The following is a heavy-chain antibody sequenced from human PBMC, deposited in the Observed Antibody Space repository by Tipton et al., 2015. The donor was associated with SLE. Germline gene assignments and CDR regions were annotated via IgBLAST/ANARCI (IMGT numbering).Heavy chain of an antibody. D-gene: IGHD3-10*01. CDR3: AREGQYYYGSGSYGWFDP. CDR2: IYHSGST. J-gene: IGHJ5*02. CDR1: GGSISSGYY. V-gene: IGHV4-38-2*02. Sequence: TLSLTCTVSGGSISSGYYWGWIRQPPGKGLEWIGSIYHSGSTYYNPSLKSRVTISVDTSKNQFSLKLSSVTAADTAVYYCAREGQYYYGSGSYGWFDPWGQGTLVTVSS.